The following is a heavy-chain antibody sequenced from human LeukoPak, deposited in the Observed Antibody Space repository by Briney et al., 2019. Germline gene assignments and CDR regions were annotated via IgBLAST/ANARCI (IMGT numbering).Heavy chain of an antibody. CDR1: GGSISSSGYY. J-gene: IGHJ4*02. CDR3: ARVGTIHLFDY. V-gene: IGHV4-39*07. Sequence: SETLSLTCTVSGGSISSSGYYWGWIRQPPGQGLEWIGRFYYGGSIHYNPSLKTRVTISVDTSKNQFSLKMTSVTAADTAVYYCARVGTIHLFDYWGQGTLVTVSS. CDR2: FYYGGSI. D-gene: IGHD3-10*01.